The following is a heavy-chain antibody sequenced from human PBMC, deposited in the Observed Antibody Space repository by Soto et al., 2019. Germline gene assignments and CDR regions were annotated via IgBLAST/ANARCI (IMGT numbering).Heavy chain of an antibody. CDR3: VRERGLSSFYGMDV. Sequence: PGGSLRLSCEASGFTLTTYTMNWVRQASGKGLEWVSSITSSSGHIYYADSVKGRFTISRDNARNSLYLQMNSLRAEDTAVYYCVRERGLSSFYGMDVWGQGTTVTGSS. CDR1: GFTLTTYT. V-gene: IGHV3-21*01. D-gene: IGHD3-10*01. CDR2: ITSSSGHI. J-gene: IGHJ6*02.